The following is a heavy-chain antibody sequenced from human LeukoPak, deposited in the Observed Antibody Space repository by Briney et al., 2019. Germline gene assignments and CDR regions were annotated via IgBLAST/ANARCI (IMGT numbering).Heavy chain of an antibody. V-gene: IGHV3-33*01. CDR1: GFTFSSYG. Sequence: GGSLRLSCAASGFTFSSYGMHWVRQAPGKGLEWVAVIWYDGSNKYYADSVKGRFTISRDNSKNTLYLQMNSLRAEDTAVYYCAFCRAGSAACSFDYWGQGTLVTVSS. CDR2: IWYDGSNK. CDR3: AFCRAGSAACSFDY. D-gene: IGHD3-10*01. J-gene: IGHJ4*02.